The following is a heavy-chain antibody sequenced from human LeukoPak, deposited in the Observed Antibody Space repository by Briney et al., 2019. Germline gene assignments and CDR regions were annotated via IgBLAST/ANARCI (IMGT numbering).Heavy chain of an antibody. D-gene: IGHD3-3*01. Sequence: PGGSLRLSCAASGFTFSSYAMSWVRQAPGKGLEWVSAISGSGGSTYYADSVKGRFTISRDNSKNTLYLQMNSLRAEDTAVYYCANQGDRFWSRIFDYWGQGTLVTVSS. J-gene: IGHJ4*02. CDR3: ANQGDRFWSRIFDY. CDR1: GFTFSSYA. V-gene: IGHV3-23*01. CDR2: ISGSGGST.